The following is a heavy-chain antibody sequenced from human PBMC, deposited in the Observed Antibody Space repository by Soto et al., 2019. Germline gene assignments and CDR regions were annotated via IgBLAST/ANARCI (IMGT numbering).Heavy chain of an antibody. V-gene: IGHV4-59*01. CDR2: IYYSGST. Sequence: QMQLQESGPGLVKPSETLSLTCTVSGGSISSYYWSWIRQPPGKGLEWIGYIYYSGSTNYNPSLKSRVTISVDTSKNQFSLKLSSVTAADTAVYYCARVDPRTVTIDPWGQGTLVTVSS. CDR3: ARVDPRTVTIDP. J-gene: IGHJ5*02. CDR1: GGSISSYY. D-gene: IGHD4-17*01.